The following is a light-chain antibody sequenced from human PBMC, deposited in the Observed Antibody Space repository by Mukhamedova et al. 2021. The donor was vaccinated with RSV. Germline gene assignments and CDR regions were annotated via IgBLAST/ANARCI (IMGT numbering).Light chain of an antibody. J-gene: IGKJ3*01. V-gene: IGKV1-12*01. CDR3: QQANSFPPT. CDR2: AAS. Sequence: WYQRRVHGKAPRLLIYAASSLQIGVPSRFSGSASGTDFTLTISSPQAEDFATYHCQQANSFPPTFGPGTKVEIK.